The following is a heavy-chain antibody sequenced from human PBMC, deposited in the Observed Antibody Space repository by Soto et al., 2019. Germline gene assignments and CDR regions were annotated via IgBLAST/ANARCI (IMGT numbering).Heavy chain of an antibody. CDR3: AKRGVDTFGLSY. CDR2: INTDGSST. V-gene: IGHV3-74*01. Sequence: EVQLVESGGGLVQTGGSLRHSCAVSGFTFSSFWMHWVRQAPGEGLVWVSRINTDGSSTSYADSVKGRFTISRDNAKNTLYLQMNSLRVEDTAMYYCAKRGVDTFGLSYWGQGTLVTVSS. D-gene: IGHD3-10*01. J-gene: IGHJ4*02. CDR1: GFTFSSFW.